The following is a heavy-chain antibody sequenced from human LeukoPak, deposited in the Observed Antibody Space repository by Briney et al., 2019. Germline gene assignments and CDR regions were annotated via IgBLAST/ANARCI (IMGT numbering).Heavy chain of an antibody. V-gene: IGHV3-23*01. J-gene: IGHJ6*03. CDR2: ISGSGGST. CDR3: AKDQRYCSSTSCYTGYYYYYMDV. Sequence: GGSLRLSCAASGFTFSSYAMSWVRHAPGKGLEWVSAISGSGGSTYYADSVKGRFTISRDNSKNTLYLQMNSLRAEDTAVYYCAKDQRYCSSTSCYTGYYYYYMDVWGKGTTVTVSS. CDR1: GFTFSSYA. D-gene: IGHD2-2*02.